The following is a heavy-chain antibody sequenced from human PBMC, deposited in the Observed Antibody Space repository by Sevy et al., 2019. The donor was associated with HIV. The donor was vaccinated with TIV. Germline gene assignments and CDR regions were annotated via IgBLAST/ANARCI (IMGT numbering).Heavy chain of an antibody. Sequence: GGSLRLSCAASGFTFRSYGMHWVRQAPGKGLEWVAVISYDGSNKYYADSVKGRFTISRDNSKNTLYLQMNSLRAEDTAVYYCARDWALGYGDYDYYYYYGMDVWGQGTTVTVSS. J-gene: IGHJ6*02. CDR3: ARDWALGYGDYDYYYYYGMDV. CDR1: GFTFRSYG. CDR2: ISYDGSNK. V-gene: IGHV3-30*03. D-gene: IGHD4-17*01.